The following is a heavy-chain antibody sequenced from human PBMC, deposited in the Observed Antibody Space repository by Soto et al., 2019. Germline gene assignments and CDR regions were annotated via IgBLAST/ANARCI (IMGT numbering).Heavy chain of an antibody. CDR1: GFTFSSYS. J-gene: IGHJ4*02. Sequence: PGGSLRLSCAASGFTFSSYSMNWVRQAPGKGLEWVSSISSSSSYIYYADSVKGRFTISRDNAKNSLYLQMNSLRAEDTAVYYCARDVEGYPYPAMVTVWGQGTLVTVSS. V-gene: IGHV3-21*01. D-gene: IGHD5-18*01. CDR2: ISSSSSYI. CDR3: ARDVEGYPYPAMVTV.